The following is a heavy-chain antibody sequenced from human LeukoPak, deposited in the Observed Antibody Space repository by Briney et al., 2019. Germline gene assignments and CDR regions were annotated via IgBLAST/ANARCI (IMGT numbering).Heavy chain of an antibody. Sequence: ASVKVSCKASGYTFTSYGISWVRQAPGQGLEWMGWISAYNGNTNYAQKLQGRVTMTTDTSTSTAYMELRSLRSDDTAVYYCARDSEDIGVVVVAAAYYYYYGMDVWGQGTTVTVS. V-gene: IGHV1-18*01. CDR1: GYTFTSYG. CDR2: ISAYNGNT. CDR3: ARDSEDIGVVVVAAAYYYYYGMDV. D-gene: IGHD2-15*01. J-gene: IGHJ6*02.